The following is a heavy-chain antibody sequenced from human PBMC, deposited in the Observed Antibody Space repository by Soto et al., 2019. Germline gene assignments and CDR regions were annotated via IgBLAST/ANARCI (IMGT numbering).Heavy chain of an antibody. D-gene: IGHD3-3*01. CDR2: MFASGIT. CDR3: EAWSSYYTIDV. CDR1: GGSISSYS. J-gene: IGHJ6*02. V-gene: IGHV4-4*07. Sequence: SETLSLTCSVSGGSISSYSWSWIRQPAGKGLQCIGRMFASGITNYNPSLKSRVTMSFDTSKKQFTLKLTSVTAADTAVYYCEAWSSYYTIDVWGQGTTVTSP.